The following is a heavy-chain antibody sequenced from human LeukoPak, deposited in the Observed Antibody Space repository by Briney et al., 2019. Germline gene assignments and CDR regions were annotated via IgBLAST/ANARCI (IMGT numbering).Heavy chain of an antibody. CDR2: IILIFGTA. CDR1: GGTFSSYA. J-gene: IGHJ4*02. CDR3: ARGPHERSGYPDD. V-gene: IGHV1-69*13. Sequence: SVKVSCKASGGTFSSYAISWVRQAPGQGLEWMGGIILIFGTANYAQKLQGRVTITADESTSTAYMELSSLRSEDTAVYYCARGPHERSGYPDDWGQGTLVTVSS. D-gene: IGHD3-22*01.